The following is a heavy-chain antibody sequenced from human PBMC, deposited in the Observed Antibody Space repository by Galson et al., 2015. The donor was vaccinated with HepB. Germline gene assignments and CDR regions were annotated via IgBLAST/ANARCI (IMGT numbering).Heavy chain of an antibody. D-gene: IGHD6-13*01. CDR2: INPSGGST. J-gene: IGHJ4*02. CDR1: GYTFTNYY. CDR3: ARDFGRSSSWYHLDY. Sequence: SVKVSCKASGYTFTNYYMHWVRQAPGQGLEWMGIINPSGGSTSYAQKFQGRVTMTRDTSTSTVYMELSSLRSEDTAVYYCARDFGRSSSWYHLDYWGQGTLVTVSS. V-gene: IGHV1-46*03.